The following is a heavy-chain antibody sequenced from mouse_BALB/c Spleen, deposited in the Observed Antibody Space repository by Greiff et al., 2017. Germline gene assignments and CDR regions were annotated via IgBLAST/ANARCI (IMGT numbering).Heavy chain of an antibody. CDR1: GFTFSSFG. D-gene: IGHD1-2*01. CDR2: ISSGSSTI. Sequence: EVMLVESGGGLVQPGGSRKLSCAASGFTFSSFGMHWVRQAPEKGLEWVAYISSGSSTIYYADTVKGRFTISRDNPKNTLFLQMTSLRSEDTAMYYCARSGTTALYAMDYWGQGTSVTVSS. J-gene: IGHJ4*01. CDR3: ARSGTTALYAMDY. V-gene: IGHV5-17*02.